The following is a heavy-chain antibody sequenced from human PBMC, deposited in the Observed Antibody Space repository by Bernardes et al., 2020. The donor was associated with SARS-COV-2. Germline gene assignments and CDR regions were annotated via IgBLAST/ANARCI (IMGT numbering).Heavy chain of an antibody. V-gene: IGHV1-18*01. CDR3: ARTCPGASCYMIY. D-gene: IGHD2-2*02. CDR1: GYTFTTYG. Sequence: ASVKVSCKTSGYTFTTYGVNWVRQAPGQGLEWMGWISPDTGDTTYAQKFQGRVTMTTDTSTTTAYMELRSLRSDDASVYYCARTCPGASCYMIYWGQGTLVTVSS. J-gene: IGHJ4*02. CDR2: ISPDTGDT.